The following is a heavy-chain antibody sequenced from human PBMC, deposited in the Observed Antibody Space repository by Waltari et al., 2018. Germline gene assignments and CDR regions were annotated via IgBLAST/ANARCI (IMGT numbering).Heavy chain of an antibody. D-gene: IGHD5-12*01. CDR2: ISYLGAT. Sequence: QLQLQESGPGLVKPSETLSLTCSVSGGSITNTKHYWGWICQPPGQGLEWIGTISYLGATYSSPSLKSRVTISRDTSTNQLSLKLGSVTAADTAMYYCATYIGASVGTAAFDVWGQGTMVTVSS. J-gene: IGHJ3*01. CDR3: ATYIGASVGTAAFDV. V-gene: IGHV4-39*01. CDR1: GGSITNTKHY.